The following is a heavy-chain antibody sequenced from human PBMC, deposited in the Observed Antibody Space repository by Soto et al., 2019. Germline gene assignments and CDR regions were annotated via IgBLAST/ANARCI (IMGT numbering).Heavy chain of an antibody. V-gene: IGHV4-39*01. J-gene: IGHJ4*02. CDR1: GGSISSGSYY. D-gene: IGHD4-4*01. Sequence: SETLSLTCTVSGGSISSGSYYWGWIRQPPGKGLEWIGSIYYSGSTYYNPSLKSRVTISVDTSKNQFSLKLSSVTAADTAVYYWARRGYRNYGSFAYWGKGTLVTVSS. CDR2: IYYSGST. CDR3: ARRGYRNYGSFAY.